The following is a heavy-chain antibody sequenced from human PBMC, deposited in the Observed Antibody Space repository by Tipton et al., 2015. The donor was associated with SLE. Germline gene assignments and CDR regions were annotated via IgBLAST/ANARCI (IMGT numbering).Heavy chain of an antibody. V-gene: IGHV3-23*01. Sequence: SLRLSCKTSGFSFHFYAMRWVRQAPGQGLEWVSSISNSGARVDYADSVKGRFTISRDNSKNILYLQMNSLRGEDTAVYYCAKNVGGGSSDPPPHWGQGTLVIVSS. CDR1: GFSFHFYA. CDR2: ISNSGARV. J-gene: IGHJ4*02. D-gene: IGHD2-2*01. CDR3: AKNVGGGSSDPPPH.